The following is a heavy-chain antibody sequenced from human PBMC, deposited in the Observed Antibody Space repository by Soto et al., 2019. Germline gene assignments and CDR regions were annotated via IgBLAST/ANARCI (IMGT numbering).Heavy chain of an antibody. CDR3: ARGSSSYSSPYYDY. J-gene: IGHJ4*02. D-gene: IGHD2-15*01. CDR2: TYYRSKWYN. V-gene: IGHV6-1*01. CDR1: GDSVSSNSAA. Sequence: SQTLSLTCAISGDSVSSNSAASNWLRQSKTKSLEWLGRTYYRSKWYNDYAVSVKSRITINPDTSKNQFSLQLNSVTPEDTAVYYCARGSSSYSSPYYDYWGQGTLVTVSS.